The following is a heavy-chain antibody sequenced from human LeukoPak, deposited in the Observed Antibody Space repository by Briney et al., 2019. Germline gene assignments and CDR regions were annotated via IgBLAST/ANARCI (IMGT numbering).Heavy chain of an antibody. V-gene: IGHV4-59*01. J-gene: IGHJ4*02. CDR3: ARDTHGDFDY. Sequence: GSLRLSCAASGFTFSSYSMNWVRQAPGKGLEWIGYIYYSGSTNYNPSLKSRVTISVDTSKNQFSLKLSSVTAADTAVYYCARDTHGDFDYWGQGTLVTVSS. CDR2: IYYSGST. CDR1: GFTFSSYS.